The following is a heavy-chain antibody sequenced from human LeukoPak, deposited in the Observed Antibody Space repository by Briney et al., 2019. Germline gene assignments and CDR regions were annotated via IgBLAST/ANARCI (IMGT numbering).Heavy chain of an antibody. CDR2: IYSGGRT. J-gene: IGHJ4*02. D-gene: IGHD3-22*01. Sequence: GGSLRLSCVASGFIVSSNYMSWVRQAPGKGLEWVSVIYSGGRTYYADSVKGRFTISRDNSKNTLYLQMNSLRAEDTAVYYCAKSSEHYYDSSGYTSLFDYWGQGTLVTVSS. CDR1: GFIVSSNY. CDR3: AKSSEHYYDSSGYTSLFDY. V-gene: IGHV3-53*01.